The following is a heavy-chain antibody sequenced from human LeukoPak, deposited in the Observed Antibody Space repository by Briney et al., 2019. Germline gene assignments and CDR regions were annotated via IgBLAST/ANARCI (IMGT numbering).Heavy chain of an antibody. V-gene: IGHV3-66*01. CDR1: GFTVSSNY. J-gene: IGHJ6*02. Sequence: GGSLRLSCAASGFTVSSNYMSWVRQAPGKGLEWVSVLHSGGSTYYADSVKGSFTISRDNSKNTLYLQMNSLRAEDAAVYYCARGYGMDVWGQGTTVTVSS. CDR3: ARGYGMDV. CDR2: LHSGGST.